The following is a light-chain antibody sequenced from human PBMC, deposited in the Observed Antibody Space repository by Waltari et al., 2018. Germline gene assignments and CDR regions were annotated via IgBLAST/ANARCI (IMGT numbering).Light chain of an antibody. Sequence: DIVFTQSPATLSLSPGDRPPHAFMASQSIDNYLAWYQQKPGQTPRLLIYDTSNRATGIPTRFSGSGFGTDFTLTISSLEAEDVAIYYCQQRRNWPLTFGGGTKVEIK. CDR2: DTS. CDR3: QQRRNWPLT. CDR1: QSIDNY. J-gene: IGKJ4*01. V-gene: IGKV3-11*01.